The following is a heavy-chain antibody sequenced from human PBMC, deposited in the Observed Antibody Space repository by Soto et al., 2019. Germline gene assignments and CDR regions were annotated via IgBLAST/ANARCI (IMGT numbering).Heavy chain of an antibody. V-gene: IGHV1-18*01. Sequence: QVQLAQAGGEVKKPGASVKVSCKASGYTFSNYGIGWVRQAHVQGLEWMGWINGYNGNTNYAQKFKGIVTMTTATSTTTAYMEVKSLRSDDTAVYYCARGDSPVHFDNWGQGTLVTVSS. CDR2: INGYNGNT. J-gene: IGHJ4*02. CDR3: ARGDSPVHFDN. D-gene: IGHD4-4*01. CDR1: GYTFSNYG.